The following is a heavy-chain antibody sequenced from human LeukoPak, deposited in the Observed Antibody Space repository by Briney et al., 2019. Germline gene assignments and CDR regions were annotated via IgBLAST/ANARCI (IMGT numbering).Heavy chain of an antibody. V-gene: IGHV1-8*01. Sequence: ASVKVSCKASGYTFTSYDINWVRQATGQGLEWMGWMNPNSGNTGYAQKFQGRVTMTRDTSTSTVYMELSSLRSEDTAVYYCARDDWTRASFDPWGQGTLVTVSS. J-gene: IGHJ5*02. CDR2: MNPNSGNT. CDR1: GYTFTSYD. CDR3: ARDDWTRASFDP. D-gene: IGHD2-21*01.